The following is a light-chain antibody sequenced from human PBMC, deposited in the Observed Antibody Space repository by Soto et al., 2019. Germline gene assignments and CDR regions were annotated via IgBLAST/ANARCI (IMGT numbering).Light chain of an antibody. CDR3: RSLTPSSTWE. J-gene: IGLJ3*02. CDR1: SNDIGAYNY. CDR2: HVR. Sequence: QSALTQPASVSGSPGQSITLSCTGTSNDIGAYNYVSWYRQHPGKAPNLIIYHVRSRPSGVSNRFSGSKSGSTASLIISGPQPEDGGDYYSRSLTPSSTWEFGGGTKLPVL. V-gene: IGLV2-14*03.